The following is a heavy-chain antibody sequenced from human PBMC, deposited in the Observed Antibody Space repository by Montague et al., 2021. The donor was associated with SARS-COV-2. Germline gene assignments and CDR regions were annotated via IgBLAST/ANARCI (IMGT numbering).Heavy chain of an antibody. J-gene: IGHJ6*04. CDR1: GFTVSSNY. V-gene: IGHV3-66*01. D-gene: IGHD3-3*01. CDR3: ARGVDYDFWSGYVNYGMDV. CDR2: IYSGGST. Sequence: SLRLSCAASGFTVSSNYMSWVRQAPGKGLEWVSVIYSGGSTYYADSFKGRFTISRDNSKNTPYLQMNNLRAEDTPVYYCARGVDYDFWSGYVNYGMDVWGKGTTAPV.